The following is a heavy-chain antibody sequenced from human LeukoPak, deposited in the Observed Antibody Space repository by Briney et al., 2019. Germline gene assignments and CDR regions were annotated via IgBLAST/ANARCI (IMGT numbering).Heavy chain of an antibody. V-gene: IGHV4-59*01. Sequence: PSETLSLTCTVSGGSISSDYWSWIRQPPGKGLEWIGYIYYSGSANYNPSLKSRVTISIDTSKNQFSLELSSVTAADTAVYYCARVPYCTNGVCYPHYSDYWGQGTLVTVSS. CDR2: IYYSGSA. J-gene: IGHJ4*02. D-gene: IGHD2-8*01. CDR3: ARVPYCTNGVCYPHYSDY. CDR1: GGSISSDY.